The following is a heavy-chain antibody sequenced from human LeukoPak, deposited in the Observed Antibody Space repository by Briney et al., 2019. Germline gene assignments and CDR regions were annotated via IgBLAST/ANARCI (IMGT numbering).Heavy chain of an antibody. CDR1: GFTFSSYA. D-gene: IGHD6-13*01. V-gene: IGHV3-64*01. CDR3: ARGTSLHIAAAGTGPVHYFDY. J-gene: IGHJ4*02. CDR2: ISSNGGST. Sequence: PGGSLRLSCAASGFTFSSYAMHWVRQAPGKGLEYVSAISSNGGSTYYANSVKGRFTISRDNSKNTLYLQMNSLRAEDTAVYYCARGTSLHIAAAGTGPVHYFDYWGQGTLVTVSS.